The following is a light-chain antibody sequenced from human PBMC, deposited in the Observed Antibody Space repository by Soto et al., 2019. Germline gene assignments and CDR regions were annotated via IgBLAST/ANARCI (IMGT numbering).Light chain of an antibody. V-gene: IGKV3-20*01. J-gene: IGKJ2*01. CDR2: SAS. Sequence: IVLTQSPGTLSLSPGERATLSCRASQSVSGRYLAWYQHKLGQPPRLLIYSASSRATGIPDRFSGSGARTEFTHTISTLEPEDFAVYYCHQCDSSPHTFGQGTKLEIK. CDR1: QSVSGRY. CDR3: HQCDSSPHT.